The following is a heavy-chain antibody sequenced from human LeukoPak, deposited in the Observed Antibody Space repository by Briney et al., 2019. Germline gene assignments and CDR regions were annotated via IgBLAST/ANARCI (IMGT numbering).Heavy chain of an antibody. J-gene: IGHJ2*01. Sequence: PSETLSLTCAVYGGSFSGYYWSWIRQPPGKGLEWIGEINHSGSTNYTPPLKSRVTISVDTSKNQFSLKLSSVTAADTAVYYCARHGFDPVQNVARWYFDLWGRGTLVTVSS. CDR1: GGSFSGYY. V-gene: IGHV4-34*01. CDR2: INHSGST. D-gene: IGHD3-10*01. CDR3: ARHGFDPVQNVARWYFDL.